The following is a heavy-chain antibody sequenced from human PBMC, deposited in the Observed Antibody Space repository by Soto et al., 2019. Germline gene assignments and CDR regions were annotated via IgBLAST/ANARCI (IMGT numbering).Heavy chain of an antibody. V-gene: IGHV5-51*01. CDR2: IYPGDSDT. CDR1: GYSFTSYW. CDR3: ARTAAAGKYYYGVDV. J-gene: IGHJ6*02. Sequence: PGESLKISCKGSGYSFTSYWISWVRQMPGKGLEWMGIIYPGDSDTRYSPSFQGQVTISADKSISTAYLQWSSLKASDTAIYYCARTAAAGKYYYGVDVWSQGTTVTVSS. D-gene: IGHD6-13*01.